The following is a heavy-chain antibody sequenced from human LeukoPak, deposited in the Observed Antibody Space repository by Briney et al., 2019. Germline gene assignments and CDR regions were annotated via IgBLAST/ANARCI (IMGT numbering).Heavy chain of an antibody. Sequence: GGSLRLSCAASGFTFSSYAMSWVRQAPGKGLEWVSVISGSGGSTYYADSVKGRFTISRDNSKNTLYLQMNSLRAEDTAIYYCAKDYSSSWYYFDYWGQGTLVTVSS. V-gene: IGHV3-23*01. CDR1: GFTFSSYA. CDR2: ISGSGGST. CDR3: AKDYSSSWYYFDY. J-gene: IGHJ4*02. D-gene: IGHD6-13*01.